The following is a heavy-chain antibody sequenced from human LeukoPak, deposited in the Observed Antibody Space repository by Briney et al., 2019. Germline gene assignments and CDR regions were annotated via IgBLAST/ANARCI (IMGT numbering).Heavy chain of an antibody. D-gene: IGHD5-18*01. Sequence: SVKVSCKASGGTFSSYAISWVRQAPGQGLEWMGRIIPIFGTANYAQKFQGRVTITTDESTSTAYMELSSLRSEDTAVYYCASIGYSYGARFDYWGQGTLATVSS. V-gene: IGHV1-69*05. J-gene: IGHJ4*02. CDR3: ASIGYSYGARFDY. CDR2: IIPIFGTA. CDR1: GGTFSSYA.